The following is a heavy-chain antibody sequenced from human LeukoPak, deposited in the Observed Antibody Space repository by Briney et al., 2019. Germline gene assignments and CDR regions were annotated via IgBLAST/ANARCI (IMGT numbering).Heavy chain of an antibody. CDR2: INPNSGGT. D-gene: IGHD6-13*01. CDR1: GYTFTGYY. J-gene: IGHJ5*02. V-gene: IGHV1-2*02. Sequence: ASVKVSCKASGYTFTGYYMHWVRQAPGQGLEWMGWINPNSGGTNYAQKFQGRVTMTRDTSISTAYMELSRLRSDDTAVYYCARDAEIAAAGYNWFDPWGQGTLVTVSS. CDR3: ARDAEIAAAGYNWFDP.